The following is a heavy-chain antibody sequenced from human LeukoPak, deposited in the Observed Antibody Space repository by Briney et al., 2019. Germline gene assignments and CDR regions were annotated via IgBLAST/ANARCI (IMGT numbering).Heavy chain of an antibody. CDR2: IKLDGSAQ. CDR3: ARDSTSDSLGY. D-gene: IGHD2-21*01. Sequence: GGSLRLSCAGPGFTFSRSWMSWVRQAPGKGLEWVAHIKLDGSAQYYVDSVKGGLTTSRDNAKNSLYLQMNSLRVEDTAVYFCARDSTSDSLGYWGQGTLFIVSS. CDR1: GFTFSRSW. V-gene: IGHV3-7*01. J-gene: IGHJ4*02.